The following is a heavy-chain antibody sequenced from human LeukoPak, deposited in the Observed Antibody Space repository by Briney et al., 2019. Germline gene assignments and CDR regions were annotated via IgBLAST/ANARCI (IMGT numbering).Heavy chain of an antibody. CDR3: ARHNEGYCSSTSCYAFDY. CDR2: IYYSGST. V-gene: IGHV4-59*08. CDR1: GGSISSYY. D-gene: IGHD2-2*01. J-gene: IGHJ4*02. Sequence: SETLSLTCTVSGGSISSYYWSWIRQPPGKGLEWIGYIYYSGSTNYNPSLKSRVTISVDTSKNQFSLKLCSVTAADTAVYYCARHNEGYCSSTSCYAFDYWGQGTLVTVSS.